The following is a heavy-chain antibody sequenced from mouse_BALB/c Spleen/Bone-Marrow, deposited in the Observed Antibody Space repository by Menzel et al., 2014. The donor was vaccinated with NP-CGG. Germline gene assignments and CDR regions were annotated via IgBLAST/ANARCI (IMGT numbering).Heavy chain of an antibody. CDR3: ARKGAMITHYYAMDY. J-gene: IGHJ4*01. CDR2: ISNGSSTI. CDR1: GFTFSSFG. D-gene: IGHD2-4*01. V-gene: IGHV5-17*02. Sequence: EVKLMESGGGLVQPGGSRKLSCAASGFTFSSFGMHWVRRAPEKGLEWVAYISNGSSTIYYADTGKGRFTISRDNPKNALFLQMTSLRSEDTAMYYCARKGAMITHYYAMDYWGQGTSVTVSS.